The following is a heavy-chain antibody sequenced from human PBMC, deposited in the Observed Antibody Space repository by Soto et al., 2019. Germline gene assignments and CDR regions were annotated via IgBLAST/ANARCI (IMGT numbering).Heavy chain of an antibody. CDR2: IYYSGST. J-gene: IGHJ4*02. D-gene: IGHD3-22*01. CDR1: GGSISSYY. CDR3: ARESYDSSGYYRRRYFDY. V-gene: IGHV4-59*01. Sequence: SETLSLTCTVSGGSISSYYWSWIRQPPGKGLEWIGYIYYSGSTNYNPSLKSRVTISVDTSKNQFSLKLSSVTAADTAVYYCARESYDSSGYYRRRYFDYWGQGTLVTVSS.